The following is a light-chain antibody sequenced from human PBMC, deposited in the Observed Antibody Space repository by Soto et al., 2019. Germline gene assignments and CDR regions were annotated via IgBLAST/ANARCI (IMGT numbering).Light chain of an antibody. V-gene: IGLV1-40*01. Sequence: QSVLTQPPSVSGAPGQRVTISCPGGSSNIGAGYDVHWYQQLPGTAPKLLIYGNSNRPSGVPDRFSGSKSGTSASLAITGLQAEDEADYYCQSYDSSLSGNVVFGGGTKVTVL. CDR2: GNS. CDR1: SSNIGAGYD. J-gene: IGLJ2*01. CDR3: QSYDSSLSGNVV.